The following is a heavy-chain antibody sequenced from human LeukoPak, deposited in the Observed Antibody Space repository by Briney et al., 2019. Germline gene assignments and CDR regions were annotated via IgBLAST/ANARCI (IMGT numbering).Heavy chain of an antibody. J-gene: IGHJ5*02. Sequence: SVKVSCKASGGTFSSYAISWVRQAPGQGLEWMGGIIPIFGTANYAQKFQGRVTITADESTSTAYMELSSLRSEDTAVYYCARHNPPSRFPYDPWGQGTLVTVSS. CDR2: IIPIFGTA. CDR3: ARHNPPSRFPYDP. CDR1: GGTFSSYA. D-gene: IGHD3-3*01. V-gene: IGHV1-69*13.